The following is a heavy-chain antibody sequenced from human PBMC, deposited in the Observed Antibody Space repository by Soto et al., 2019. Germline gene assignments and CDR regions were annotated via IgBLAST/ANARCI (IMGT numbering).Heavy chain of an antibody. Sequence: QVQLVESGGGVVQPGRSLRLSCAASGFTFSSYGMHWVRQAPGKGLEWVAVISYDGSNKYYADSVKGRFTISRDNSKNTLYLQMNSLRAEDTAVYYCAKDDFWSGYDYYYYYGMDVWGQGTTVTVSS. V-gene: IGHV3-30*18. CDR2: ISYDGSNK. D-gene: IGHD3-3*01. J-gene: IGHJ6*02. CDR1: GFTFSSYG. CDR3: AKDDFWSGYDYYYYYGMDV.